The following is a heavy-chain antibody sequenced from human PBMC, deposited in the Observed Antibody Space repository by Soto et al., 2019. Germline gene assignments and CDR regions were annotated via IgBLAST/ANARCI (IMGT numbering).Heavy chain of an antibody. CDR2: IMPVFHTT. Sequence: QVQLVQSGAEVKKPGSSVKVSCRASGGTFNNFAFTWVRLAPGQGLESLGGIMPVFHTTKIAQTLQDRITVTADDFTTTVYMEMTSLRYDDTAVYYCATATISPVSATLYPYGMDVWGQGTTVTVSS. CDR3: ATATISPVSATLYPYGMDV. V-gene: IGHV1-69*01. D-gene: IGHD6-25*01. J-gene: IGHJ6*02. CDR1: GGTFNNFA.